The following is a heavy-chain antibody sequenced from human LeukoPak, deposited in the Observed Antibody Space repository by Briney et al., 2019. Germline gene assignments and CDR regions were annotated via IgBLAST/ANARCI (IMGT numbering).Heavy chain of an antibody. J-gene: IGHJ4*02. CDR2: IYSGGNT. CDR1: GFTVSSNY. V-gene: IGHV3-53*01. CDR3: ARGDYGDYSGGYYFDY. D-gene: IGHD4-17*01. Sequence: PGGSLRLSCAASGFTVSSNYMSWVRQAPGKGLEWVSVIYSGGNTYYADSVKGRFTISRDNSKNTLYLQMNSLRAEDTAVYYCARGDYGDYSGGYYFDYWGQGNLVTVSS.